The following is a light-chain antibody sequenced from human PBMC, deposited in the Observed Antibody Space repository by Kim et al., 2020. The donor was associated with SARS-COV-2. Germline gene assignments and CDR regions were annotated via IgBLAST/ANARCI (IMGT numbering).Light chain of an antibody. CDR2: DAS. CDR1: QTIYFNY. Sequence: EIVLTQSPGTLSFSPGERATLSCRASQTIYFNYLAWYQHKPGQAPRLLIFDASTRAAGIPDRFSGSGSGTDFTLSISRLEPEDFAVYYCQQYGSSPFTFGPGTKVDIK. J-gene: IGKJ3*01. CDR3: QQYGSSPFT. V-gene: IGKV3-20*01.